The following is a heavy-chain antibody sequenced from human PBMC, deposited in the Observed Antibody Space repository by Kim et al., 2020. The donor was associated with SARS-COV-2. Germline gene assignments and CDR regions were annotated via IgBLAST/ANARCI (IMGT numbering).Heavy chain of an antibody. CDR1: GFIFSSYG. Sequence: GGSLRLSCAASGFIFSSYGMHWVRQAPGKGLEWVAVIWYDGSNQYYADSVKGRFTISRDNSKNTLYLQMNSLRAEDTAVYYCARDRAGGYDSSGYYLYWGQGTLVTVSS. CDR3: ARDRAGGYDSSGYYLY. V-gene: IGHV3-33*01. CDR2: IWYDGSNQ. D-gene: IGHD3-22*01. J-gene: IGHJ4*02.